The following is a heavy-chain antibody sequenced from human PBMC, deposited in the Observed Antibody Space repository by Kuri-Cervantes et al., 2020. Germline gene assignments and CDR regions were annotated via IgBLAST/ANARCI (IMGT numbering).Heavy chain of an antibody. V-gene: IGHV1-69*05. CDR1: GGTFTTYS. J-gene: IGHJ4*02. Sequence: SVKVSCKASGGTFTTYSITWVRQAPGQGLEWMGGIIPIFGITNSAQKLQGRVTITTDESTSIAYMQLSSLRSEDTAVYYCARGAVAALSPPDYWGQGTLVTVSS. CDR2: IIPIFGIT. CDR3: ARGAVAALSPPDY. D-gene: IGHD6-19*01.